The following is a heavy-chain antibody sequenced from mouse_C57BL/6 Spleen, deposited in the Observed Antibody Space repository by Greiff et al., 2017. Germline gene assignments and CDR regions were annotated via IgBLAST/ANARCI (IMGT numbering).Heavy chain of an antibody. V-gene: IGHV1-50*01. J-gene: IGHJ4*01. CDR2: IDPSDSYT. CDR3: ARRATRYAMDD. CDR1: GYTFTSYW. Sequence: QVQLQQPGAELVKPGASVKLSCTASGYTFTSYWMQWVKQRPGQGLEWIGEIDPSDSYTNYNQKFKGKATLPVDTSSSTAYLQLSSLTSEDSAVYYCARRATRYAMDDWGQGTSVTVSS. D-gene: IGHD3-1*01.